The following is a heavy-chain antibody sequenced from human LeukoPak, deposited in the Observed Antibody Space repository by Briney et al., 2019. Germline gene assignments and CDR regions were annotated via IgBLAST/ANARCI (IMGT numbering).Heavy chain of an antibody. Sequence: GRSLRLSCAASGFTFSSYAMHWVRQAPGKELEWVAVISYDGSNKYYADSVNGRFTISRDNSKNTLYLQMNRLRAQDTAVYYCARPMTTVTTYYYYYGMDIWGQGTTVTVSS. CDR2: ISYDGSNK. J-gene: IGHJ6*02. D-gene: IGHD4-11*01. CDR3: ARPMTTVTTYYYYYGMDI. CDR1: GFTFSSYA. V-gene: IGHV3-30-3*01.